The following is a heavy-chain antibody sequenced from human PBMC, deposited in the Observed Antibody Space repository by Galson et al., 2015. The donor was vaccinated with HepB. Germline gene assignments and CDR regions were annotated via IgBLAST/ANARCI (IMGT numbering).Heavy chain of an antibody. V-gene: IGHV3-74*01. D-gene: IGHD4-17*01. Sequence: SLRLSCAASGFTFSSYWMHWVRQAPGKGLVWVSRINSDGSSTSYADSVKGRFTISRDNSKNTLYLQMNSLRAEDTAVYYCAKEGWGDYVRGAFDIWGQGTIVTVSS. J-gene: IGHJ3*02. CDR1: GFTFSSYW. CDR3: AKEGWGDYVRGAFDI. CDR2: INSDGSST.